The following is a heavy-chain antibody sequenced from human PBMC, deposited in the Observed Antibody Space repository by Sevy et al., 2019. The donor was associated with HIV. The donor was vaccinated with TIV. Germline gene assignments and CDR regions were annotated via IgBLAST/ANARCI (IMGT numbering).Heavy chain of an antibody. CDR3: ASQKRGSGFDY. D-gene: IGHD3-16*01. Sequence: ASVKVSCKASGGTFSSYAISWVRQATGQGLEWMGGIIPIFGTANYAQKFQGRVTITADESTSTAYMELSSLRSEDTAVYYCASQKRGSGFDYWGQGTLVTVSS. J-gene: IGHJ4*02. CDR1: GGTFSSYA. V-gene: IGHV1-69*13. CDR2: IIPIFGTA.